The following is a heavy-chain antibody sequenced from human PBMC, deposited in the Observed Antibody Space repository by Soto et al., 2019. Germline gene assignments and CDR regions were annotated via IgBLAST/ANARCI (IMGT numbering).Heavy chain of an antibody. CDR2: IIPIFGTA. CDR1: GGTFSSYA. CDR3: ALPAAPYYYYYGMDV. V-gene: IGHV1-69*06. Sequence: SVKVSCKASGGTFSSYAISWVRQAPGQGLEWMGGIIPIFGTANYAQKFQGRVTITADKSTSTAYMELSSLRSEDTAVYYCALPAAPYYYYYGMDVWGQGTTVTVSS. D-gene: IGHD2-2*01. J-gene: IGHJ6*02.